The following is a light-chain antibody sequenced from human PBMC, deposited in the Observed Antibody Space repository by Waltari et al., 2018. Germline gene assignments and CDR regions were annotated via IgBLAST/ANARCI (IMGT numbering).Light chain of an antibody. CDR2: GAS. CDR1: PRVSSS. CDR3: QQYDNWPLL. Sequence: EIVMTQSPATLSVSPGERATLSCRASPRVSSSLAWYQQKPGQAPRLLFYGASIRATGIPVRFSGSGSGTDFTLTIDSVQSEDFAVYYCQQYDNWPLLFGQGTKVEIK. V-gene: IGKV3-15*01. J-gene: IGKJ1*01.